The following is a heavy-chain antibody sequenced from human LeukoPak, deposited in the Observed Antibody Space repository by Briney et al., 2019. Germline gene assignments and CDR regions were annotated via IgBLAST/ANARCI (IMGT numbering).Heavy chain of an antibody. Sequence: GGSLRLSCAASAFTFSTYSMNWVRQAPGEGLEWVSSISRPSNNIYSTDQVKGRFTISRDNARTSLYLQRDSLRAEDTAVYYCARARLPDRTEAFDIWGQGTMVTVSS. V-gene: IGHV3-21*01. CDR3: ARARLPDRTEAFDI. D-gene: IGHD3-16*02. CDR2: ISRPSNNI. CDR1: AFTFSTYS. J-gene: IGHJ3*02.